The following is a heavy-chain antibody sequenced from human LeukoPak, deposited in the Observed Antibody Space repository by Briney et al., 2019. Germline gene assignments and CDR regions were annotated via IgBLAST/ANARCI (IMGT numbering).Heavy chain of an antibody. CDR2: LSYDGNNR. J-gene: IGHJ4*02. Sequence: GGSLRLSCAASGFTFSYFGMHWVRQAPGKGLEWVALLSYDGNNRYYADSVKGRFTISRDNSKNTLYLQMSSLRAEDTAVYYCAKDDLTYYYDSSGYAPRYDYWGQGTLVTVSS. D-gene: IGHD3-22*01. CDR1: GFTFSYFG. V-gene: IGHV3-30*18. CDR3: AKDDLTYYYDSSGYAPRYDY.